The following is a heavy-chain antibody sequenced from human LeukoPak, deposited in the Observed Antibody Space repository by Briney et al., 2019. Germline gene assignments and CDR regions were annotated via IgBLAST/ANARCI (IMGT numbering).Heavy chain of an antibody. CDR1: GFTFSSYG. D-gene: IGHD1-26*01. J-gene: IGHJ3*02. Sequence: PGGSLRLSCAASGFTFSSYGMHWVRQAPGKGLERVAVIWYDGSNKYYADSVKGRFTISRDNSKNTLYLQMNSLRAEDTAVYYCARDGEWELGSGAFDTWGQGTMVTVSS. CDR2: IWYDGSNK. V-gene: IGHV3-33*01. CDR3: ARDGEWELGSGAFDT.